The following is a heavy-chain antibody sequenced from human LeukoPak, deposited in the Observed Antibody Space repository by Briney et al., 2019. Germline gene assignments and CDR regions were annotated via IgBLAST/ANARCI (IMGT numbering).Heavy chain of an antibody. J-gene: IGHJ5*02. CDR2: INPNSGGT. CDR1: GYTFTGYY. CDR3: ASCAMVQYSNWFDP. D-gene: IGHD5-18*01. Sequence: ASVKVSCKASGYTFTGYYMHWVRQAPGQGLEWMGWINPNSGGTNYAQKFQGRVTMTRDTSISTTYMELSRLRSDDTAVYYCASCAMVQYSNWFDPWGQGTLVTVSS. V-gene: IGHV1-2*02.